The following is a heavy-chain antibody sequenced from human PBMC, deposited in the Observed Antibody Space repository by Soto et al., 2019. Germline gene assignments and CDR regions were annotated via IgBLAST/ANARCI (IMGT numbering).Heavy chain of an antibody. CDR2: IYYRGNT. J-gene: IGHJ4*02. CDR3: ARLEGLATISYYFDF. V-gene: IGHV4-39*01. Sequence: QLQLQESGPGLVKPSETLSLTCSVSGDSINSDKYYWGWIRQPPGKGLEWIGSIYYRGNTYYNPSLQPRVTISLDKSKSQFSLKLTSVTAADSAVYFCARLEGLATISYYFDFLGQGALVTVSS. CDR1: GDSINSDKYY. D-gene: IGHD3-9*01.